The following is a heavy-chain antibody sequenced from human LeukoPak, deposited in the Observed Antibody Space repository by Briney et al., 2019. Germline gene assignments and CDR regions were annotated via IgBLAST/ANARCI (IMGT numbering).Heavy chain of an antibody. CDR3: ARIWRGWYWFDP. CDR1: GFTFDDYA. V-gene: IGHV3-9*01. CDR2: ISWNSGSI. Sequence: PGRSLRLSCAASGFTFDDYAMHWVRQAPGKGLEWVSGISWNSGSIGYADSVKGRFTISRDNAKNSLYLQMNSLRAEDTAVYYCARIWRGWYWFDPWGQGTLVTVSS. J-gene: IGHJ5*02. D-gene: IGHD2/OR15-2a*01.